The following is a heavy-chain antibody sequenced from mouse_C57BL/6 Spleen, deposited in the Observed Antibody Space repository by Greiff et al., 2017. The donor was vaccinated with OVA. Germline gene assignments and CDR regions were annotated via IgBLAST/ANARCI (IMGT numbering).Heavy chain of an antibody. V-gene: IGHV7-3*01. CDR2: FRHKADGYTT. Sequence: EVKLVESGGGLVQPGGSLSLSCAASGFTFTDYYMSWVRQPPGKALEWLGFFRHKADGYTTEYSASVKGRFTISRDTSQSILYLQMTALRADYSATYYYARYIRDYYAMDYWGQGTSVTVSS. J-gene: IGHJ4*01. CDR3: ARYIRDYYAMDY. CDR1: GFTFTDYY. D-gene: IGHD1-1*01.